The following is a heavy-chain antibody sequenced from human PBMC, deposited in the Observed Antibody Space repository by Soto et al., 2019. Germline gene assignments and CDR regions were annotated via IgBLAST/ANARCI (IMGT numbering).Heavy chain of an antibody. CDR2: IGGSSNTI. V-gene: IGHV3-48*01. Sequence: PGGSLRLSCAASGFTFSSYSMNWVRQAPGKGLEWVSYIGGSSNTIYYADSVKGQFTISRDNAKNSLYLQMNSLRAEDTAVYYCAREGLSSNWLNWFDPWGQGTLVTVSS. J-gene: IGHJ5*02. CDR3: AREGLSSNWLNWFDP. D-gene: IGHD6-13*01. CDR1: GFTFSSYS.